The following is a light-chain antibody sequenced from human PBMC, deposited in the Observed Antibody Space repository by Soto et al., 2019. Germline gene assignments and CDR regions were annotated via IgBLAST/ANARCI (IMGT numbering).Light chain of an antibody. CDR3: SSYSRTTTLVV. Sequence: QSALTQPASVSGSPGQSITISCTGTSSDIGAFTSVSWYQQHPGKAPKLIIYDIIHRPSGVSDRLSGSKSVNTASLTVSGLQPEDEANYYCSSYSRTTTLVVFGGGTKLTVL. CDR2: DII. J-gene: IGLJ2*01. CDR1: SSDIGAFTS. V-gene: IGLV2-14*03.